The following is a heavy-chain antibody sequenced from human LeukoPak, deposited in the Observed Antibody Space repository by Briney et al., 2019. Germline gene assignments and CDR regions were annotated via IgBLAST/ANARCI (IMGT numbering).Heavy chain of an antibody. Sequence: PGGSLRLSCTVSGFTFSNYWMSWVRQAPGKGLEWVANIKQNGGEKYYVESVKGRFTISRDDARNSLYLQMNSLRAEDTAVYYCASAELREDPLDYWGQGTLVTVSS. CDR1: GFTFSNYW. D-gene: IGHD1-7*01. V-gene: IGHV3-7*01. CDR3: ASAELREDPLDY. CDR2: IKQNGGEK. J-gene: IGHJ4*02.